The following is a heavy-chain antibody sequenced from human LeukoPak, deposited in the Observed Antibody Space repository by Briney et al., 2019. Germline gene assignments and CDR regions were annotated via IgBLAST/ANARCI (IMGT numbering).Heavy chain of an antibody. CDR2: ISYDGGNK. CDR1: GFTFSSYG. Sequence: PGRSLRLSCAASGFTFSSYGMHWVRQAPGKGLEWVSVISYDGGNKYYADSVKGRFTISRDNSMNTLYLQLNSPRAEDTAVYYCARADYGGNYNWFDPWGQGTLVTVSS. CDR3: ARADYGGNYNWFDP. J-gene: IGHJ5*02. D-gene: IGHD4-23*01. V-gene: IGHV3-30*03.